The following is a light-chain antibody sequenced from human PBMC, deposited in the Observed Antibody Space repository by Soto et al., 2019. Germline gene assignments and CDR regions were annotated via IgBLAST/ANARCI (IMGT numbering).Light chain of an antibody. J-gene: IGLJ1*01. CDR1: TSFVGTYNF. CDR3: CSYVGASIYV. V-gene: IGLV2-23*01. CDR2: EGS. Sequence: QSALTQPASVSGSAGQSITISCTGTTSFVGTYNFVSWYQQHPGKAPKVLIYEGSKRPLGVSNRFSGSTSGSTASLTISGLDTEDEADYCCCSYVGASIYVFGTGTKVTVL.